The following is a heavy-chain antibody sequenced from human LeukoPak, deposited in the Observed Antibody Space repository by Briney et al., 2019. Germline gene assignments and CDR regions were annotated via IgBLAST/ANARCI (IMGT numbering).Heavy chain of an antibody. CDR2: IIPIFGTA. Sequence: GASVKVSCKASGYTFTSYGISWVRQAPGQGLEWMGGIIPIFGTANYAQKFQGRVTITTDESTSTAYMELSSLRSEDTAVYYCARDPVSSGYYYAPHWFDPWGQGTLVTVSS. CDR3: ARDPVSSGYYYAPHWFDP. J-gene: IGHJ5*02. V-gene: IGHV1-69*05. D-gene: IGHD3-22*01. CDR1: GYTFTSYG.